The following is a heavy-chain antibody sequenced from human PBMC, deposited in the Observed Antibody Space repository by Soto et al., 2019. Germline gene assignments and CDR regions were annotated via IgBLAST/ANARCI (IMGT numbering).Heavy chain of an antibody. J-gene: IGHJ6*02. CDR2: INAGNGNT. CDR1: GYTFTSYA. D-gene: IGHD4-17*01. CDR3: ARTVGYYYGMDV. Sequence: QVQLVQSGAEVKKPGASVKVSCKASGYTFTSYAMHWVRQAPGQRLEWMGWINAGNGNTKYSQKFQGRVTITRDTSASTAYLELSSRRSEDTAVYYCARTVGYYYGMDVWGQGPTVTVSS. V-gene: IGHV1-3*01.